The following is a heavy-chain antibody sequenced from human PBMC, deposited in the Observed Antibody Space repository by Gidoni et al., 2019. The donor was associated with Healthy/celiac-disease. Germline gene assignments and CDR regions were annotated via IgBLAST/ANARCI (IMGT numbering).Heavy chain of an antibody. D-gene: IGHD2-21*02. J-gene: IGHJ4*02. CDR2: IWYDGSNK. Sequence: QVQLVESGGGVVQPGRSLRLSCAASGFTFSSYGMHWVRPAPGKGLEWVAVIWYDGSNKYYADSVKGRFTISRDNSKNTLYLQMNSLRAEDTAVYYCARDRWAYCGGDCYPDYWGQGTLVTVSS. CDR3: ARDRWAYCGGDCYPDY. V-gene: IGHV3-33*01. CDR1: GFTFSSYG.